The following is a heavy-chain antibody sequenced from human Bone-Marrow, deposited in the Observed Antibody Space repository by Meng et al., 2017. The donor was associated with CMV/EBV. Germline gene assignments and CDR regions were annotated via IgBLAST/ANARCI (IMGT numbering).Heavy chain of an antibody. D-gene: IGHD1-7*01. J-gene: IGHJ6*02. CDR2: INPNSGGT. CDR3: AIGELRDYYYGMDV. Sequence: ASVKVSCKASGYTFTGYYMHWVRQAPGQGLEWMGWINPNSGGTNYAQKFQGRVTMTRDTSISTAYMELSGLRSDDTAVYYCAIGELRDYYYGMDVWGQGTTVTVSS. CDR1: GYTFTGYY. V-gene: IGHV1-2*02.